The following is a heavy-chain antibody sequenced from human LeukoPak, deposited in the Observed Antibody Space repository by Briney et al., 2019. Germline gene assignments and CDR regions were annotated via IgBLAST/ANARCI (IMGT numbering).Heavy chain of an antibody. D-gene: IGHD1-14*01. Sequence: AGGSLRLSCAAFGFTFSSYWMHWVRQAPGKGLVWVSSINSDGSGTSYADSVKGRFTISRDNAKNTLYLQMNSLRAEDTAVYYCARVTTTVDYWGQGTLVTVSS. CDR1: GFTFSSYW. CDR3: ARVTTTVDY. J-gene: IGHJ4*02. CDR2: INSDGSGT. V-gene: IGHV3-74*01.